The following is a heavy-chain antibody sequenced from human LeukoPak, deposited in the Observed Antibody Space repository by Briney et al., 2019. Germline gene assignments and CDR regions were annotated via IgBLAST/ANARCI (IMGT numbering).Heavy chain of an antibody. CDR2: ISYDGSNK. Sequence: GGSLRLSCAASGFTFSSYGMHWVRQAPGKGLEWVAVISYDGSNKYYADSVKGRFTISRDNSKNTLYLQMNSLRAEDTAVYYCAKDPGPLTGYSSSWYQVWGQGTLVTVSS. J-gene: IGHJ4*02. D-gene: IGHD6-13*01. V-gene: IGHV3-30*18. CDR3: AKDPGPLTGYSSSWYQV. CDR1: GFTFSSYG.